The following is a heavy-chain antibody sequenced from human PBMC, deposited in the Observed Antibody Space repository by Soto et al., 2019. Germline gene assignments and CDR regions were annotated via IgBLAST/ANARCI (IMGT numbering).Heavy chain of an antibody. Sequence: QVQLVQSGAEVKKPGSSVKVSCKASGGTFSSYAISWVRQAPGQGLEWMGGIIPIFGTANYAQKFQGRVTITADESTSTAYMELSSLRSEDTAVYYCASNLRYCSSTSCPRPLDYWGQGTLVTVSS. V-gene: IGHV1-69*01. CDR3: ASNLRYCSSTSCPRPLDY. J-gene: IGHJ4*02. D-gene: IGHD2-2*01. CDR1: GGTFSSYA. CDR2: IIPIFGTA.